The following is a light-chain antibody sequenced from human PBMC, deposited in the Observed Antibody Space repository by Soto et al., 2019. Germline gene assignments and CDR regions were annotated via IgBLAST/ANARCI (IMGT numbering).Light chain of an antibody. Sequence: EIVLTQSPGTLSLAPGERATLSCRASQSVSSSFLVWYKQRPGQAPRLLMSGASTRATGTPDRFSGGGSGTDFTLTISRLEPEDSAVYYCQQYDSSPETVGQGTKVDSK. CDR3: QQYDSSPET. CDR1: QSVSSSF. CDR2: GAS. V-gene: IGKV3-20*01. J-gene: IGKJ1*01.